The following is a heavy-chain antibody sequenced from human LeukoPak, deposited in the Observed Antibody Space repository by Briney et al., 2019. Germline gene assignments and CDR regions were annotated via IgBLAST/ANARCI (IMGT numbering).Heavy chain of an antibody. Sequence: GGSLRLSCAASGFTFDDYGMSWVRQAPGKGLEWVSGINWNGGSTGYADSVKGRFTISRDNAKNSLYLQMNSLRAEDTALYYCAKSKSDSSGWFPPVDYWGQGTLVTVSS. CDR3: AKSKSDSSGWFPPVDY. V-gene: IGHV3-20*04. J-gene: IGHJ4*02. CDR1: GFTFDDYG. D-gene: IGHD6-19*01. CDR2: INWNGGST.